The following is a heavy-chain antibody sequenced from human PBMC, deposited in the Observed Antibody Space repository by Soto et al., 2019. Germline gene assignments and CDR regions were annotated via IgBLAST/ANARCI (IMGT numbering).Heavy chain of an antibody. D-gene: IGHD3-9*01. CDR1: GGSISSSSYY. CDR3: ARRADTMYYDILTGFTHYYYYMDV. Sequence: PSDTLSLTCTVSGGSISSSSYYWGWIRQPPGKGLEWIGSIYYSGSTYYNPSLKSRVTISVDTSKNQFSLKLSSVTAADTAVYYCARRADTMYYDILTGFTHYYYYMDVWGKGTTVTV. CDR2: IYYSGST. J-gene: IGHJ6*03. V-gene: IGHV4-39*01.